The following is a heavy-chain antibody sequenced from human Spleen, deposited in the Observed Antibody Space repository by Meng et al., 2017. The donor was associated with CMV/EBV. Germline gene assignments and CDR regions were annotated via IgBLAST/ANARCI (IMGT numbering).Heavy chain of an antibody. D-gene: IGHD2-8*01. CDR2: INHSGST. CDR3: ARGVYYATLDY. V-gene: IGHV4-34*01. Sequence: ETLSLTCAVYGGSFSGYYWSWIRQPPGKGLEWIGEINHSGSTNYNPSLKSRVTISVDTSKNQFSLKLSSVTAADTAVYYCARGVYYATLDYWGQGTLVTVSS. J-gene: IGHJ4*02. CDR1: GGSFSGYY.